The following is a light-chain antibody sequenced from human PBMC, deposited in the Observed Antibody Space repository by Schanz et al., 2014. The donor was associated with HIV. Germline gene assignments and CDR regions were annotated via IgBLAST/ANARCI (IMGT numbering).Light chain of an antibody. CDR1: SSDVGGYNY. CDR2: DVS. Sequence: QSALTQPRSVSGSPGQSVTISCLGTSSDVGGYNYVSWYPQHPGKAPKLMIYDVSKRPSGVPDRFSGSKSGNTASLTISGXXXEDEADYYCNSYSHSNTYVFGSGTKLTVL. J-gene: IGLJ1*01. CDR3: NSYSHSNTYV. V-gene: IGLV2-11*01.